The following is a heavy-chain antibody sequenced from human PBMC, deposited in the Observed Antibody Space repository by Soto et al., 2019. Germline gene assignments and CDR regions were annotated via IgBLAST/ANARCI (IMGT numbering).Heavy chain of an antibody. Sequence: EEQLLESGGGLVQPGGSLRLSCAASGFTFSSSAMSWVRQAPGKGLEWVSAISGTGANTYYADYVKGRFTVSRDNAVNTLYLQLNSLRTEDTAAYYCARTDKMVRGVKLGMDVWGQGTTVTVSS. J-gene: IGHJ6*02. CDR1: GFTFSSSA. V-gene: IGHV3-23*01. D-gene: IGHD3-10*01. CDR2: ISGTGANT. CDR3: ARTDKMVRGVKLGMDV.